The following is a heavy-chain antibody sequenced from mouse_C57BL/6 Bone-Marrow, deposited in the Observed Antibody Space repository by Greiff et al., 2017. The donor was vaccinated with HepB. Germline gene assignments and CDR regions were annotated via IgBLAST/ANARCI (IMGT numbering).Heavy chain of an antibody. J-gene: IGHJ3*01. V-gene: IGHV1-69*01. CDR1: GYTFTSYW. CDR2: IDPSDSYT. D-gene: IGHD2-5*01. Sequence: QVQLQQPGAELVMPGASVKLSCKASGYTFTSYWMHWVKQRPGQGLEWIGEIDPSDSYTNYNQKFKGKSTLTVYKSSSTAYMQLSSLTYEDSAVYYCARESNFSWFAYWGQGTLVTVSA. CDR3: ARESNFSWFAY.